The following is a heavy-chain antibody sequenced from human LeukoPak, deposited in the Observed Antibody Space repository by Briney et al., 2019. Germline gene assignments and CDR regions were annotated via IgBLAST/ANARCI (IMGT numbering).Heavy chain of an antibody. CDR3: AKINRGCDY. V-gene: IGHV3-23*01. J-gene: IGHJ4*02. CDR1: GFTFRCCG. D-gene: IGHD2/OR15-2a*01. CDR2: IGPGGDTT. Sequence: GGSLRLSCAGSGFTFRCCGMTWVRQAPGKGLEWISSIGPGGDTTYYADSVKGRFTISRDNSKNTLYLQMNSLRAEDTAIYYCAKINRGCDYWGQGTPATVYS.